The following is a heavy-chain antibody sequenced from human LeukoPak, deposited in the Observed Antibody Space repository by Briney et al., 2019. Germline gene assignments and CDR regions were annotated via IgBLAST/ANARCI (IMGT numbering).Heavy chain of an antibody. CDR2: IYSGGST. CDR1: GFTVSSNY. J-gene: IGHJ4*02. D-gene: IGHD3-10*01. CDR3: ARDRGGLGSVFDY. V-gene: IGHV3-53*01. Sequence: GGSLRLSCAASGFTVSSNYMRWVRQAPGKGLEWVSVIYSGGSTLYADSVKGRFTISRDNSKNMVYLQMNRLTAEDTAVYYCARDRGGLGSVFDYWGQGTLVTVSS.